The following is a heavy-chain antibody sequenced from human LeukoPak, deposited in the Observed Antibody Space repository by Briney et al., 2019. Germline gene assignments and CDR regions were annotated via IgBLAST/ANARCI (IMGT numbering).Heavy chain of an antibody. V-gene: IGHV1-2*02. CDR3: ARAVGRWRSSGSFAVGNWFDP. D-gene: IGHD6-19*01. Sequence: ASVKVSCKASGYTFTGYYMHWVRQAPGQGLEWMGWINPNSGGTNYAQKFQGRVTMTRDTFISTAYMELSRLRSDDTAVYYCARAVGRWRSSGSFAVGNWFDPWGQGTLVTVSS. CDR1: GYTFTGYY. CDR2: INPNSGGT. J-gene: IGHJ5*02.